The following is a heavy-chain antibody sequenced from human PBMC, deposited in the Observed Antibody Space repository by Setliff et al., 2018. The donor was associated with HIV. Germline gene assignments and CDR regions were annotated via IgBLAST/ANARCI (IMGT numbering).Heavy chain of an antibody. J-gene: IGHJ6*03. CDR2: IYYSGST. CDR3: ARWSRGYSYAYYYYYMDV. V-gene: IGHV4-59*01. D-gene: IGHD5-18*01. CDR1: GGSISSYY. Sequence: SETLSLTCTVSGGSISSYYWSWIRQPPGKGLEWIGYIYYSGSTNYNPSLKSRVTISVDTSKNQFSLKLSSVTAAYTAVYYCARWSRGYSYAYYYYYMDVWGKGTTVTVSS.